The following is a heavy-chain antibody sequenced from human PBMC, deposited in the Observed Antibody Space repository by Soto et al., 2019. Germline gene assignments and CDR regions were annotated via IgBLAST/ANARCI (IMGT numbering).Heavy chain of an antibody. Sequence: QVQLVESGGGVVQPGRSLRLSCVGSGFTFSMYPLHGVRQAPGKGLEWVAVMSYDGSNKFYADSVKGRFTISRDNSKSTLYLQMHSLRPEDTAIYYCARVGGSYYGSWDYWGQGTLVTVSS. D-gene: IGHD1-26*01. CDR1: GFTFSMYP. J-gene: IGHJ4*02. CDR2: MSYDGSNK. V-gene: IGHV3-30-3*01. CDR3: ARVGGSYYGSWDY.